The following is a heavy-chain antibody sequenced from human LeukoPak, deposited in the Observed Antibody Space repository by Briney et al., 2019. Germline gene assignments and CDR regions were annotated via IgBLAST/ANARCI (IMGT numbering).Heavy chain of an antibody. V-gene: IGHV3-23*01. Sequence: GGSLRLSCAASGFTFASNAMSWLRQAPGKGLEWVSSITGSVGSTYYADSVKGRFTISRDISKNTLYLQMNSLRAEDTAVYYCAKAPYSSSWGIDYWGQGTLVTVSS. D-gene: IGHD6-13*01. J-gene: IGHJ4*02. CDR3: AKAPYSSSWGIDY. CDR2: ITGSVGST. CDR1: GFTFASNA.